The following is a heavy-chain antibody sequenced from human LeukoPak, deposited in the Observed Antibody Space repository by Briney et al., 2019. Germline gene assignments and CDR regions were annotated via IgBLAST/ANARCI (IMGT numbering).Heavy chain of an antibody. D-gene: IGHD1-26*01. J-gene: IGHJ4*02. CDR1: GFTFSNFW. CDR2: IKQDGSEE. V-gene: IGHV3-7*03. CDR3: AVLVGATKGPDY. Sequence: GGSLRLSCAASGFTFSNFWMTWVRQAPGKGLEWVANIKQDGSEEYYVDSVKGRFIISRDNAKNLLYLQMNSLRAEDTAVYYCAVLVGATKGPDYWGQGTLVTVSS.